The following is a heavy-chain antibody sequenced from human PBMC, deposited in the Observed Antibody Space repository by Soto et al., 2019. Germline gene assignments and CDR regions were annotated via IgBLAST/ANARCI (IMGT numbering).Heavy chain of an antibody. CDR2: ISSSSSTI. CDR3: ASLRGVLGYFDY. J-gene: IGHJ4*02. V-gene: IGHV3-48*02. CDR1: GFTFSSYS. Sequence: GGSLRLSCAASGFTFSSYSMNWVRQAPGKGLEWVSYISSSSSTIYYADSVKGRFTISRDNAKNSLYLQMDSLRDEDTAVYYCASLRGVLGYFDYWGQGTLVTVSS. D-gene: IGHD3-10*01.